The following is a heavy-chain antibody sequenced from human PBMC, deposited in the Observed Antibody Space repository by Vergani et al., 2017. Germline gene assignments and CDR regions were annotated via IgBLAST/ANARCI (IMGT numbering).Heavy chain of an antibody. Sequence: EVQLVESGGGLVQPGGSLRLSCAASGFTFSSYEMNWVRQAPGKGLEWVSYISSSGSTIYYADSVKGRFTISRDNAKNSLYLQMNSLRAEDTAVYYCARGGAFWSGYYFDYWGQGTLVTVSS. CDR2: ISSSGSTI. CDR3: ARGGAFWSGYYFDY. D-gene: IGHD3-3*01. J-gene: IGHJ4*02. V-gene: IGHV3-48*03. CDR1: GFTFSSYE.